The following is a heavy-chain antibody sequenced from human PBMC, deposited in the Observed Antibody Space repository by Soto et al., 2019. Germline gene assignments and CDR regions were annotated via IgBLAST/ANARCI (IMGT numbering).Heavy chain of an antibody. CDR3: ARDIAVAGTGY. Sequence: SETLSLTCAVYGGSFSGYYWSWIRQPSGKGLEWIGEINHSGSTNYNPSLKSRVTISVDTSKNQFSLKLSSVTAADTAVYYCARDIAVAGTGYWGQGTLVTVSS. V-gene: IGHV4-34*01. CDR1: GGSFSGYY. CDR2: INHSGST. D-gene: IGHD6-19*01. J-gene: IGHJ4*02.